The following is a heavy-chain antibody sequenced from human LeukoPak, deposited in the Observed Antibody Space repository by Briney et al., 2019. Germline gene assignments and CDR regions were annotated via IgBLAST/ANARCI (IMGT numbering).Heavy chain of an antibody. Sequence: PSETLSLTCTVSGDSISSYYWSWIRQPPGKGLEWIGEINHSGSTNYNPSLKSRVTISVDTSKNQFSLKLSSVTAADTAVYYCARGRVRGVIIVGTDFDYWGQGTLVTVSS. V-gene: IGHV4-34*01. CDR2: INHSGST. CDR3: ARGRVRGVIIVGTDFDY. D-gene: IGHD3-10*01. CDR1: GDSISSYY. J-gene: IGHJ4*02.